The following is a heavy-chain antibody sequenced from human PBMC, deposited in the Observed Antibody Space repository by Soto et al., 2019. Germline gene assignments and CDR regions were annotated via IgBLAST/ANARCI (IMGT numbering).Heavy chain of an antibody. CDR3: AKTSLEREYCSCGSCYCSRRFGLIDY. D-gene: IGHD2-15*01. J-gene: IGHJ4*02. Sequence: EVQLLESGGGLVQPGGSLRLSCAASGFTFSSYAMSWVRQAPGKGLEWVSAISGSGGSTYYADSVKGRFTISRDNSKNTLYLQMNSLRAEDTAVYYCAKTSLEREYCSCGSCYCSRRFGLIDYWGQGTLVTVSS. V-gene: IGHV3-23*01. CDR2: ISGSGGST. CDR1: GFTFSSYA.